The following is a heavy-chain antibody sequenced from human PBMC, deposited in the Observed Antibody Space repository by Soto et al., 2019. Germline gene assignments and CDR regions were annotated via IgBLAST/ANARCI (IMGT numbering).Heavy chain of an antibody. V-gene: IGHV3-23*01. D-gene: IGHD2-8*01. CDR3: AKDPLLMVYAHDAFDI. CDR1: GFTFSSYA. CDR2: ISGSGGST. J-gene: IGHJ3*02. Sequence: ESGGGLVQPGGSLRLSCAASGFTFSSYAMSWVRQAPGKGLEWVSAISGSGGSTYYADSVKGRFTISRDNSKNTLYLQMNSLRAEDTAVYYCAKDPLLMVYAHDAFDIWGQGTMVTVSS.